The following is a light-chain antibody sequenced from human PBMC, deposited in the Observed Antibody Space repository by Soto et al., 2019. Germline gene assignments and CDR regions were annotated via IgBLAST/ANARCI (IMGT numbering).Light chain of an antibody. V-gene: IGLV2-23*02. Sequence: QSALTQPASVSGSPGQAITISCTGTSSDVGSYNLVSWYQQLPGKAPQLMIYEVSKRPSGVSNRFSGSKSGNTASLTISGLQAEDEADYYCGSYEDSTWGYVFGTGTKVTVL. CDR2: EVS. J-gene: IGLJ1*01. CDR3: GSYEDSTWGYV. CDR1: SSDVGSYNL.